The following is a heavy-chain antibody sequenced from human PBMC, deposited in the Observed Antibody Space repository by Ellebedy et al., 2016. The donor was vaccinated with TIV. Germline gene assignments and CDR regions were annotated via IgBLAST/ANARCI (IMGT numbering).Heavy chain of an antibody. D-gene: IGHD2-15*01. Sequence: ASSVKVSCKASGYTFTSYGISCVRQAPGQGLEWMGWISAYNGNTNYAQKLQGRGTMTTDTSTSTAYMELRSLRSDDTAVYSCARDGGVICSGGSCYSGFDYWGQGTLVTVSS. V-gene: IGHV1-18*01. CDR1: GYTFTSYG. J-gene: IGHJ4*02. CDR3: ARDGGVICSGGSCYSGFDY. CDR2: ISAYNGNT.